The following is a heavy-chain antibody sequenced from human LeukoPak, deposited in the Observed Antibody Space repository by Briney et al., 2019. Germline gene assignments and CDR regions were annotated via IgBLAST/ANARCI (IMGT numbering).Heavy chain of an antibody. CDR2: IYYSGST. V-gene: IGHV4-39*07. D-gene: IGHD6-19*01. CDR3: ARGGGLIAVADVGAFDI. CDR1: GGSISTGSYY. Sequence: SETLSLTCTVSGGSISTGSYYWGWIRQPPGKGLEWIGSIYYSGSTYYNPSLKSRVTISVDTSKNQFSLKLSSVTAADTAVDYCARGGGLIAVADVGAFDIWGQGTMVTVSS. J-gene: IGHJ3*02.